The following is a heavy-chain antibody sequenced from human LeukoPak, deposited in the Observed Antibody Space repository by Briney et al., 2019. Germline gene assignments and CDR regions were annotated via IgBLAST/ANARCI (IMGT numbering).Heavy chain of an antibody. J-gene: IGHJ4*02. CDR1: GGTFISYA. D-gene: IGHD5-12*01. CDR2: IIPIFGTA. CDR3: ARDRRGYSGHDPSPFDY. Sequence: ASVKVSCKASGGTFISYAISWVRQAPGQGLEWMGGIIPIFGTANYAQKFQGRVTITADESTSTAYMELSSLRSEDTAVYYCARDRRGYSGHDPSPFDYRGQGTLVTVSS. V-gene: IGHV1-69*13.